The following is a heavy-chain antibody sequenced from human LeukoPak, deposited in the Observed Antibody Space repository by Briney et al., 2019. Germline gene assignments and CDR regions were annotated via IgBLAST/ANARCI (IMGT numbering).Heavy chain of an antibody. CDR1: GLTFSNYG. Sequence: GGTLRLSCAVSGLTFSNYGMSLVRQAPGKGLEWVSAITGSGGTTYYADSVKGRFTISRDNSRNTLYLQINSLRAEDTALYYCAKDRLGAILYFDSWGQGTLVTVSS. D-gene: IGHD1-26*01. V-gene: IGHV3-23*01. CDR3: AKDRLGAILYFDS. CDR2: ITGSGGTT. J-gene: IGHJ4*02.